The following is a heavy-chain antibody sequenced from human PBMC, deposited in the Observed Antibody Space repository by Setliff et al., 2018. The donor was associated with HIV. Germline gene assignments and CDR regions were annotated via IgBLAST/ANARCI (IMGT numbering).Heavy chain of an antibody. J-gene: IGHJ6*03. CDR1: GGSINSYY. D-gene: IGHD6-13*01. CDR3: ARGARLLAGYSDRWDYYYMAV. CDR2: IYIYNSGST. V-gene: IGHV4-59*12. Sequence: PSETLSLTCTVSGGSINSYYWSWIRQPPGKGLEWIGYIYIYNSGSTNYNPSLTSRVTISVDTSRNQFSLKVNSVTAADTAVYYCARGARLLAGYSDRWDYYYMAVWGKGTTVTVSS.